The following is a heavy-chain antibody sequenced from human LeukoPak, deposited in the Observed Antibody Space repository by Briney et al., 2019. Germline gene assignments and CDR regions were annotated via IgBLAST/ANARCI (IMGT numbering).Heavy chain of an antibody. V-gene: IGHV3-48*03. CDR3: AKDSISPCYYYYMDV. D-gene: IGHD3-3*02. Sequence: GGSLRLSCAASGFTFSSYEMNWVRQAPGKGLEWVSYISSSGSTIYYADSVKGRFTISRDNSKNTLYLQMNSLRAEDTAVYYCAKDSISPCYYYYMDVWGKGTTVTVSS. J-gene: IGHJ6*03. CDR1: GFTFSSYE. CDR2: ISSSGSTI.